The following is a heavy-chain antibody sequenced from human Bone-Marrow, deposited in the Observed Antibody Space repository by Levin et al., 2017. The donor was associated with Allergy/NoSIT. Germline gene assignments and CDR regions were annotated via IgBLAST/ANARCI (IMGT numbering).Heavy chain of an antibody. V-gene: IGHV3-53*01. Sequence: PGGSLRLSCAASGFNVRSNYMSWVRQTPGKGLEWVSTIYRGGTTYYADSVKGRFIISRDDSNNTLSLQMNSLRAEDTAVYYCARGRDYDFWAEGMDYWGQGTLVTVSS. CDR2: IYRGGTT. D-gene: IGHD3-3*01. J-gene: IGHJ4*02. CDR1: GFNVRSNY. CDR3: ARGRDYDFWAEGMDY.